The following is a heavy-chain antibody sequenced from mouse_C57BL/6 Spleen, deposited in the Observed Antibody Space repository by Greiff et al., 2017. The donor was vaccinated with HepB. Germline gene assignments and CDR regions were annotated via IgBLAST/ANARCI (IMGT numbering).Heavy chain of an antibody. D-gene: IGHD1-1*01. V-gene: IGHV1-80*01. Sequence: VKLMESGAELVKPGASVKISCKASGYAFSSYWMNWVKQRPGKGLEWIGQIYPGDGDTNYNGKFKGKATLTADKSSSTAYMQLSSLTSEDSAVYFCARELRMDYWGQGTSVTVSS. CDR2: IYPGDGDT. CDR1: GYAFSSYW. J-gene: IGHJ4*01. CDR3: ARELRMDY.